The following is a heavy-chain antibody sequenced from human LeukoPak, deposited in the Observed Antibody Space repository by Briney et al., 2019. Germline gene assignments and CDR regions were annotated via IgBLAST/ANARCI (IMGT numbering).Heavy chain of an antibody. V-gene: IGHV3-30*04. D-gene: IGHD3-22*01. Sequence: PGGSLRLSCAASGFTFSSYAMHWVRQAPGKGLEWVAVISYDGSNKYYADSVKGRFTISRDNSKNTLYLQMNSLRAEDTAVYYCARENLRSRYDSSGYYPTGSFDYWGQGTLVTVSS. CDR3: ARENLRSRYDSSGYYPTGSFDY. CDR2: ISYDGSNK. J-gene: IGHJ4*02. CDR1: GFTFSSYA.